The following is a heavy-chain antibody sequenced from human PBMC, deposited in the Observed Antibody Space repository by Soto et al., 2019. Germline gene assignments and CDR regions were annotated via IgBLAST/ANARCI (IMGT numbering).Heavy chain of an antibody. CDR2: ISGSGGST. D-gene: IGHD5-12*01. Sequence: PGGSLRLSCAASGFTFSSYAMSWVRQAPGKGLEWVSAISGSGGSTYYADSVKGRFTISRENAKNTLYLQMNSMRAEETAVYSSANPPLATPLTTPCLTHDSFDIWGQGTMVTVSS. V-gene: IGHV3-23*01. J-gene: IGHJ3*02. CDR1: GFTFSSYA. CDR3: ANPPLATPLTTPCLTHDSFDI.